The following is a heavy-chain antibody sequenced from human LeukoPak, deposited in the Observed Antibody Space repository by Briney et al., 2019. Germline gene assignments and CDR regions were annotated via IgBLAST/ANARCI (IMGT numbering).Heavy chain of an antibody. CDR1: GFTFSSYS. V-gene: IGHV3-21*06. J-gene: IGHJ4*02. CDR2: ISSSSSYI. D-gene: IGHD5-12*01. CDR3: ARSYRYSGWKYFDY. Sequence: GGSLRLSCAASGFTFSSYSMNWVRQAPGKGLEWVSSISSSSSYIYYADSVKGRFTISRDNSKNTQYLQMNSLRTEDTAMYYCARSYRYSGWKYFDYWGQGTLVTVSS.